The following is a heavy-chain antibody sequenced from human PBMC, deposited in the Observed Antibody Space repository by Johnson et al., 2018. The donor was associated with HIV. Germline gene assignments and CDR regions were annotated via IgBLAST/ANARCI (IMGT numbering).Heavy chain of an antibody. Sequence: VQLVESGGGLVQPGGSLRLSCEVSGFTFTFYWMSWVRQSPGKGLELVANIKKDGSEKYYVDSVKGRFTISRDNAKNSLYLQMNSLRAEDTALYYCAKDIRSGSGYYNDAFDIWGQGTMVTVSS. CDR1: GFTFTFYW. J-gene: IGHJ3*02. V-gene: IGHV3-7*05. D-gene: IGHD3-3*01. CDR2: IKKDGSEK. CDR3: AKDIRSGSGYYNDAFDI.